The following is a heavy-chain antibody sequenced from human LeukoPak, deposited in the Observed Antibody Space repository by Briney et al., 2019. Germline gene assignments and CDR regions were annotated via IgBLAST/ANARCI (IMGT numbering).Heavy chain of an antibody. D-gene: IGHD3-22*01. CDR3: AKEGAFSYYYDSSGYYDY. J-gene: IGHJ4*02. Sequence: GGSLRLSCAASGFTFSSYAMSWVRQAPGKGLEWVSAISGSGGSTYYADSVKGRFTISRDNSKNTLYLQMNSLRAEDTAVYYCAKEGAFSYYYDSSGYYDYWGQGTLVTVSS. CDR2: ISGSGGST. CDR1: GFTFSSYA. V-gene: IGHV3-23*01.